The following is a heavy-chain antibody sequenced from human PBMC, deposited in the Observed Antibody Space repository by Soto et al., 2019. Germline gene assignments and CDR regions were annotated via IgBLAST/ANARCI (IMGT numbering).Heavy chain of an antibody. CDR3: ERSQGGSSSLDIYYYYYYGMDV. J-gene: IGHJ6*02. CDR2: IIPIFGTA. D-gene: IGHD2-15*01. Sequence: QVQLVQSGAEVKKPGSSVKVSCKAPGGTFSSYAISWVRQAPGQGLEWMGGIIPIFGTANYAQKFQGRVTITADESTSTGYMELSRLRSEDTAVYYCERSQGGSSSLDIYYYYYYGMDVWGQGTTVTVSS. CDR1: GGTFSSYA. V-gene: IGHV1-69*01.